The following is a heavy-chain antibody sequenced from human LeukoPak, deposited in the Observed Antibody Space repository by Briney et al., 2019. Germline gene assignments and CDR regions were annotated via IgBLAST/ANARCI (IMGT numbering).Heavy chain of an antibody. CDR2: IWYDGSNK. Sequence: GGSLRLSCAASGFTFSSYGMHWVRQAPGKGLEWVAVIWYDGSNKYYADSVKGRFTISRDNSKNTLYLQMNSLRAEDTAVYYCAKAQAPITITGKVDYWGQGTLVTVSS. J-gene: IGHJ4*02. D-gene: IGHD3-3*01. CDR3: AKAQAPITITGKVDY. CDR1: GFTFSSYG. V-gene: IGHV3-33*06.